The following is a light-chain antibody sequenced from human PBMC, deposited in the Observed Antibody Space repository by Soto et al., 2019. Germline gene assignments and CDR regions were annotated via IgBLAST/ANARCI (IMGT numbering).Light chain of an antibody. CDR1: QSISTS. CDR3: QQYYRWPLT. Sequence: EIVMTQSPASLPVSPGERATLSCRASQSISTSLAWYQQKPGQAPSLLIYGASTRATGVPATFTGSGSGTEFTLTISRLQSEDFALYYCQQYYRWPLTFGGGTKVDIK. V-gene: IGKV3-15*01. CDR2: GAS. J-gene: IGKJ4*01.